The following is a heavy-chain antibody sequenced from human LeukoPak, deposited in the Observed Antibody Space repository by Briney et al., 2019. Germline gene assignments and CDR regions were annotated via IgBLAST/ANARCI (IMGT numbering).Heavy chain of an antibody. CDR2: IYYTGST. J-gene: IGHJ3*02. D-gene: IGHD2-15*01. CDR3: ARDRIIDAFDI. CDR1: GGSITSGAYS. Sequence: SETLSLTCAVSGGSITSGAYSWSWIRQPPGKGLEWIGYIYYTGSTNYNPSLKSRVTISVDTSRNQFSLKLSSVTAADTAVYYCARDRIIDAFDIWGQGTMVTVSS. V-gene: IGHV4-30-4*07.